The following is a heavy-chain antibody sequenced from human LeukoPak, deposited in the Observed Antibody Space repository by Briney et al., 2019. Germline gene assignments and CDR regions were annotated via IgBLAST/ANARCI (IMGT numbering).Heavy chain of an antibody. CDR3: ARDGSRIVGAAFGY. CDR1: GFTFSSYW. J-gene: IGHJ4*02. D-gene: IGHD1-26*01. Sequence: GGSLRLSCAASGFTFSSYWMSWVRQAPGKGLEWVANIKQDGSEKYYVDSVKGRFTISRDNAKNSLYLQMNSLRAEDTAVYYCARDGSRIVGAAFGYWGQGTLVTVSS. CDR2: IKQDGSEK. V-gene: IGHV3-7*01.